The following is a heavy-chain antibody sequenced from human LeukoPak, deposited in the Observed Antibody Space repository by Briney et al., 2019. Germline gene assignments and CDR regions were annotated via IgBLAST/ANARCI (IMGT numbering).Heavy chain of an antibody. CDR1: GGSFSGYY. V-gene: IGHV4-34*01. D-gene: IGHD6-19*01. CDR2: INHRGGT. Sequence: SETLSLACAVYGGSFSGYYWSWIRQPPGKGLEWIGEINHRGGTNYNPSPKSRVTISVDTSKNQYSLQLSSVTAADTAVYYCARARIAVAGPWRSKGQFDLWGRGTLVTVSS. CDR3: ARARIAVAGPWRSKGQFDL. J-gene: IGHJ2*01.